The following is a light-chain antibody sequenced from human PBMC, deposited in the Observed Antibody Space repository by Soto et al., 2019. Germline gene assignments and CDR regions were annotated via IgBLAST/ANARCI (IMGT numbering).Light chain of an antibody. J-gene: IGKJ5*01. CDR1: QRLSASD. Sequence: EIVLTQSPGTLSLNPGQRATLSCRASQRLSASDIAWYQQKPGQAPKFLIYGVSSRATGIPDRFSGSGSGTDFTLTISRLEPEDFAVYHCQQYGSSPLITFGQVTLLEIK. CDR3: QQYGSSPLIT. V-gene: IGKV3-20*01. CDR2: GVS.